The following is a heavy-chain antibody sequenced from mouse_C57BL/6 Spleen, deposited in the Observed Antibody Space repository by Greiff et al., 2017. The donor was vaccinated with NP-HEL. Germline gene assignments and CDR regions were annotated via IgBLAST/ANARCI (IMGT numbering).Heavy chain of an antibody. Sequence: VQLQQSGAELVKPGASVKMSCKASGYTFTTYPIEWMKQNHGKSLEWIGNFHPYNGDTKYNEKFKGKATLTVDTSSSTVYLELIRLTSDASAVYDCARAYGSSYGYFDVWGTGTTVTASS. V-gene: IGHV1-47*01. CDR2: FHPYNGDT. CDR3: ARAYGSSYGYFDV. CDR1: GYTFTTYP. J-gene: IGHJ1*03. D-gene: IGHD1-1*01.